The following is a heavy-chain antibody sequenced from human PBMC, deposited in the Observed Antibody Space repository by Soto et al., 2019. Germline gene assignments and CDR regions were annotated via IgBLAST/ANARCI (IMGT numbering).Heavy chain of an antibody. D-gene: IGHD6-13*01. J-gene: IGHJ6*02. V-gene: IGHV5-51*01. CDR2: IYPGDSDT. Sequence: GEALKISCKVSGYSFTSYWIGWVRQMPGKGLEWMGIIYPGDSDTRYSPSFQGQVTISADKSISTAYLQWSSLKASDTAMYYCARTSAAGKYYSGMDVWGQGTTVSVSS. CDR3: ARTSAAGKYYSGMDV. CDR1: GYSFTSYW.